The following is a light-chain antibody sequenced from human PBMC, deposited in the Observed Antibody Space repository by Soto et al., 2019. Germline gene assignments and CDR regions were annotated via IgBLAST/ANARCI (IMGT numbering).Light chain of an antibody. Sequence: PGTLSLSPGERATLSCRASQSVSSSYLAWCQQKPGQAPRLLIYGASSRATGIPDRFSGSGSGTDFALTISRLEPEDFAVYFCQQYGTSPKTFGQGTKVDIK. CDR3: QQYGTSPKT. CDR1: QSVSSSY. V-gene: IGKV3-20*01. J-gene: IGKJ1*01. CDR2: GAS.